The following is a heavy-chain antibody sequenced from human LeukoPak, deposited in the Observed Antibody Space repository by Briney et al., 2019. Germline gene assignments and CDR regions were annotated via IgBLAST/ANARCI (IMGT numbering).Heavy chain of an antibody. V-gene: IGHV4-59*01. CDR2: IYYSGST. CDR1: GGSISSYY. Sequence: PSETLSLICTVSGGSISSYYWNWIRQPPGKGLEWIGYIYYSGSTNYNPSLKSRLTISIDTSKNQFSLKLNSMTAADTAVYYCVRNIYTSSYYFDYWGQGTLVTVSS. J-gene: IGHJ4*02. D-gene: IGHD6-6*01. CDR3: VRNIYTSSYYFDY.